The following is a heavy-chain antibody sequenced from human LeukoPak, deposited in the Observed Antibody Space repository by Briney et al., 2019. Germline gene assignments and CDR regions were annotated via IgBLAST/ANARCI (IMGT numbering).Heavy chain of an antibody. D-gene: IGHD5/OR15-5a*01. Sequence: PSETLSLTCTVSGGSISSGGYYWSWIRQHPGKGLEWIGYIYYSERTYYNPSLKSRVTISVDTSKNQFSLRLSSVTAADTAVYYCASGQFLVSNDYWGQGILVTVSS. J-gene: IGHJ4*02. CDR1: GGSISSGGYY. CDR3: ASGQFLVSNDY. CDR2: IYYSERT. V-gene: IGHV4-61*08.